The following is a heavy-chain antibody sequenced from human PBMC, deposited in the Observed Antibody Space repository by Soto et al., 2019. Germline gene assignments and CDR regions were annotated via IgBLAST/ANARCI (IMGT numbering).Heavy chain of an antibody. CDR1: GFTFSSYW. D-gene: IGHD3-3*01. CDR3: ARDTRYDFWSGYENYYYMDV. CDR2: IKQDGSEK. Sequence: PGGSLRLSCAASGFTFSSYWMSWVRQAPGKGLEWVANIKQDGSEKYYVDSVKGRFTISRDNAKNSLYLQMNSLRAEDTAVYYCARDTRYDFWSGYENYYYMDVWGKGTTVTVSS. J-gene: IGHJ6*03. V-gene: IGHV3-7*01.